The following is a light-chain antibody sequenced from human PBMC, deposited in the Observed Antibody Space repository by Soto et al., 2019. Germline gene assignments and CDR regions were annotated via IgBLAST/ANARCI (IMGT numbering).Light chain of an antibody. J-gene: IGKJ4*01. V-gene: IGKV1-33*01. Sequence: DIQMTQSPSSLSASVGARVTITCQASQDISNYLNWYQQKPGKAPKLLIYDASNLETGVPSRFSGSGSGTDFTVTISSLQPEDIATYYCQQYDNLPLTVGGGTKVEIK. CDR1: QDISNY. CDR3: QQYDNLPLT. CDR2: DAS.